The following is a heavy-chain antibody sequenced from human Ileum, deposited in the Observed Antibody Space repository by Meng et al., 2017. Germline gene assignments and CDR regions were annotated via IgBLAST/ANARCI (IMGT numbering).Heavy chain of an antibody. V-gene: IGHV3-23*04. CDR3: ARDGGWVLSGYYRAY. D-gene: IGHD3-3*01. CDR2: ISADGGST. Sequence: EVQLVESGGDLVEPGGSLRLSCAASGDSFVRNAVTWVRQAPGKGLEWISTISADGGSTFYADSVKGRFTISRDNSKSMLYLQMNSLRGEDTGVYYCARDGGWVLSGYYRAYWGQGTLVTVSS. J-gene: IGHJ4*02. CDR1: GDSFVRNA.